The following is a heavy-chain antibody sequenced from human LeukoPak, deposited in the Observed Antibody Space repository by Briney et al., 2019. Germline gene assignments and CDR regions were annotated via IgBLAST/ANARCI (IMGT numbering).Heavy chain of an antibody. CDR2: ISASGGST. CDR3: AKALIGVRFLEWLFLDY. V-gene: IGHV3-23*01. D-gene: IGHD3-3*01. Sequence: GGSLRLSCAASGFTFSSYAMSWVRQAPGKGLEWVSAISASGGSTYYADSVKGRFTISRDNSKNTLYLQMNSLRAEDTAVYYCAKALIGVRFLEWLFLDYWGQGTLVTVSS. J-gene: IGHJ4*02. CDR1: GFTFSSYA.